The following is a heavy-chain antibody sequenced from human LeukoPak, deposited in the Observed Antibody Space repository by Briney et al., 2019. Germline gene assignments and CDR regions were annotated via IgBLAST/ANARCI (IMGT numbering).Heavy chain of an antibody. CDR1: GVSFSGYY. CDR3: ARHRMYYYGSGSPFSY. D-gene: IGHD3-10*01. V-gene: IGHV4-34*01. CDR2: INHSGST. Sequence: SETLSLTCAVYGVSFSGYYWSWLRQPPGKGLEWIGEINHSGSTNYNPSLKSRVTISVDTSKNQFSLKLSSVTAADTAVYYCARHRMYYYGSGSPFSYWGQGTLVTVSS. J-gene: IGHJ4*02.